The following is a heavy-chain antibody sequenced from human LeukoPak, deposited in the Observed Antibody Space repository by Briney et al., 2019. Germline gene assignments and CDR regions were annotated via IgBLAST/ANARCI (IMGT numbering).Heavy chain of an antibody. CDR2: ISSSSSYI. D-gene: IGHD6-13*01. CDR1: GFTFRNNW. J-gene: IGHJ4*02. V-gene: IGHV3-21*01. CDR3: ARGSGIAAAGTVFDY. Sequence: GGSLRLSCAASGFTFRNNWMTCVRQAPGKGLEWVSSISSSSSYIYYADSVKGRFTISRDNAKNSLYLQMNSLRAEDTAVYYCARGSGIAAAGTVFDYWGQGTLVTVSS.